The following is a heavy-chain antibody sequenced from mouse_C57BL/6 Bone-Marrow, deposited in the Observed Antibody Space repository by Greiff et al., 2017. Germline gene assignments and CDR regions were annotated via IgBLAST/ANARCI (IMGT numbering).Heavy chain of an antibody. J-gene: IGHJ4*01. CDR2: IGPGSGST. D-gene: IGHD1-1*01. Sequence: VQLQQSGAELVKPGASVKISCKASGYTFTDYYINWVKQRPGQGLEWIGKIGPGSGSTYYNEKFKGKATLTADKSSSTAYMQLSSLTSEDSAVYFCARYKPLYYYGSSYAMDYWGQGTSVTVSS. CDR1: GYTFTDYY. CDR3: ARYKPLYYYGSSYAMDY. V-gene: IGHV1-77*01.